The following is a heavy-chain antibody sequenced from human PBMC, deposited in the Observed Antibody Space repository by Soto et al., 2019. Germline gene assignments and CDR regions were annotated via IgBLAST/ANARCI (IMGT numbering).Heavy chain of an antibody. CDR1: GYTFTGYY. J-gene: IGHJ6*02. CDR2: INPNSGGT. D-gene: IGHD1-26*01. V-gene: IGHV1-2*04. Sequence: GASVKVSCKASGYTFTGYYMHWVRQAPGQGLEWMGWINPNSGGTNYAQKFQGWVTMTRDTSISTAYMELSRLRSDDTAVYYCARGEGGGRYPNPYYYYYGMDVWGQGTTVTLSS. CDR3: ARGEGGGRYPNPYYYYYGMDV.